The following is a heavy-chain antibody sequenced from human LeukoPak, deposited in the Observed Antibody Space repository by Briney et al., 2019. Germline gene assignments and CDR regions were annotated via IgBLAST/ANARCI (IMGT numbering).Heavy chain of an antibody. CDR3: ARGIAAAGTRVPHNWFDP. J-gene: IGHJ5*02. V-gene: IGHV4-31*11. CDR2: IYYSGST. D-gene: IGHD6-13*01. Sequence: SETLSLTCAVYGGSFSGYYWSWIRQHPGKGLEWIGYIYYSGSTYYNPSLKSRVTISVDTSKNQFSLKLSSVTAADTAVYYCARGIAAAGTRVPHNWFDPWGQGTLVTVSS. CDR1: GGSFSGYY.